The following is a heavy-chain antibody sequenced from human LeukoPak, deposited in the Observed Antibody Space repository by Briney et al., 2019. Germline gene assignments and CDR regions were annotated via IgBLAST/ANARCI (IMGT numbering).Heavy chain of an antibody. CDR1: GDSIRSSSYH. D-gene: IGHD3-10*01. CDR2: IYYSGST. CDR3: TREVEGYSYASGRFLQFDP. V-gene: IGHV4-39*07. Sequence: SETLSLTCTVSGDSIRSSSYHWGWIRQPPGKGLEWIGSIYYSGSTYNNRSLKRRLTISIDTSKNQFSLRLSSVTAADTAVYYCTREVEGYSYASGRFLQFDPWGQGTLVTVSS. J-gene: IGHJ5*02.